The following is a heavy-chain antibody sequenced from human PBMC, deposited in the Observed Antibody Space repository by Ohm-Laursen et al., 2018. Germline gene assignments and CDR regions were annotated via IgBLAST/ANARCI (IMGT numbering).Heavy chain of an antibody. V-gene: IGHV4-59*01. CDR2: MYDSGSA. CDR3: ARDYYGSRHFDY. D-gene: IGHD3-10*01. CDR1: GGSISSYY. J-gene: IGHJ4*02. Sequence: GTLSLTCTVSGGSISSYYWSWIRQPPGKGLEWIAYMYDSGSAKYNPSLKSRATISVDTPKNQFSLKLSSVTAADTAVYYCARDYYGSRHFDYWGRGTLVTVSS.